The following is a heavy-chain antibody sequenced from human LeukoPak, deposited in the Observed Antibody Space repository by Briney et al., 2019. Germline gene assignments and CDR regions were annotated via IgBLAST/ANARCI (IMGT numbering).Heavy chain of an antibody. CDR3: ARDDGAYFSFDS. D-gene: IGHD4-17*01. CDR1: GYTFTCYY. J-gene: IGHJ4*02. Sequence: ASVKVSCKASGYTFTCYYLHWVRQAPGQGLEWMGWLHPNSGGTNFAQKFQGRVSMTRDTSVSTAYMELSRLKSDDTAVFYCARDDGAYFSFDSWGQGTLVTVSS. CDR2: LHPNSGGT. V-gene: IGHV1-2*02.